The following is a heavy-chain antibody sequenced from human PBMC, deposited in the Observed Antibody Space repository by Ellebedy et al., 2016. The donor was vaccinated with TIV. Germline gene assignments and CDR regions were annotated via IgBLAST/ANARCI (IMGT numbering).Heavy chain of an antibody. CDR3: AREGAYGDYSQVSFPFDP. CDR1: GFAFSSYW. Sequence: GESLKISCAASGFAFSSYWMSWVRQAPGKGLEWVATINQDGSQKHYVDPVKGRCTVSRDNAKNSLDLLMNSLRVEDTAVYYCAREGAYGDYSQVSFPFDPWGRGTLVTVSS. V-gene: IGHV3-7*01. D-gene: IGHD4-17*01. J-gene: IGHJ5*02. CDR2: INQDGSQK.